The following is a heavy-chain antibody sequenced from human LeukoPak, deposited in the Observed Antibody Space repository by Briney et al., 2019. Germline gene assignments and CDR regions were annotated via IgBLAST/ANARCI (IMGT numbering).Heavy chain of an antibody. CDR1: GFTFHDYA. CDR3: ARGGGWLVNF. CDR2: ISGDGSST. D-gene: IGHD6-19*01. J-gene: IGHJ4*02. Sequence: GGSLRLSCVASGFTFHDYAIHWVRQAPGKRLEWVSHISGDGSSTYYSDSVRGRFTISRDNSKNSLYLRMNSLPAEDTALYYCARGGGWLVNFWGQGTLVTVSS. V-gene: IGHV3-43*02.